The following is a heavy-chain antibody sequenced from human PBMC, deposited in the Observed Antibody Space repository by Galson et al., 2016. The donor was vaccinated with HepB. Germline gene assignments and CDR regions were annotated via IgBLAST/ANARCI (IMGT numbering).Heavy chain of an antibody. CDR2: TYYRSKWDN. CDR3: ARNAQDSPYYGMDV. D-gene: IGHD2-15*01. CDR1: GDSVSSDSAA. Sequence: CAISGDSVSSDSAAWNWIRQSPSRGLEWLGRTYYRSKWDNEYAVSVRSRMTINPDTSKNQFSLQLNSVTPEDTAVYYCARNAQDSPYYGMDVWGQGTTVTVSS. J-gene: IGHJ6*02. V-gene: IGHV6-1*01.